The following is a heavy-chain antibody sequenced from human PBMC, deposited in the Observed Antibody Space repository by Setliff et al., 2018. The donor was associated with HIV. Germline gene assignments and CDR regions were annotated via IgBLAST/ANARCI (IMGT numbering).Heavy chain of an antibody. Sequence: SETLSLTCTVSGDSINTNYWSWIRQPPGKGLEWIGCISHSGNTNFNPSLNSRVTISLDTSKNQFPLRLTSLTAADTAIYYCARSTVGAGASFPWGRGILVTVSS. CDR1: GDSINTNY. CDR2: ISHSGNT. V-gene: IGHV4-59*12. CDR3: ARSTVGAGASFP. J-gene: IGHJ5*02. D-gene: IGHD1-26*01.